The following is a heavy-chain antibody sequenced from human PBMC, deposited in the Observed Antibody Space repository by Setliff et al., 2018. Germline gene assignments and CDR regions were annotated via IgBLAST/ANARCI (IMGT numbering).Heavy chain of an antibody. D-gene: IGHD6-13*01. Sequence: GSLRLSCAASGFTFSSYAMSWVRQAPGQGLEWIGEISHSGRANYNPSLKSRLTMSVDKSNNQFSLILRSLSAADTAVYYCASASSSGWYSRDDYWGQGTLVTVSS. CDR2: ISHSGRA. V-gene: IGHV4-4*02. CDR3: ASASSSGWYSRDDY. CDR1: GFTFSSYAM. J-gene: IGHJ4*02.